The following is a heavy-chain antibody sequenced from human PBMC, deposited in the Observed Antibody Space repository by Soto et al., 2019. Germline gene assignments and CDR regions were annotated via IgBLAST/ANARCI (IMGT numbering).Heavy chain of an antibody. J-gene: IGHJ6*02. CDR2: ISSNGGST. D-gene: IGHD3-10*01. CDR1: GFTFSSYA. V-gene: IGHV3-64D*06. Sequence: PVGSLRLSCSASGFTFSSYAMHWVRQAPGKGLEYVSAISSNGGSTYYADSVKGRFTISRDNSKNTLYLQMSSLRAEDTAVYYCMKDPWFGDRRAPYYYYGMDVWGQGTTVTVSS. CDR3: MKDPWFGDRRAPYYYYGMDV.